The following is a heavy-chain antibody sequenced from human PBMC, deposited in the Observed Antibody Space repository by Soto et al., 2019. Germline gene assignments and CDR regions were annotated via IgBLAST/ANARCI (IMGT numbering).Heavy chain of an antibody. D-gene: IGHD6-13*01. CDR2: INYSGST. Sequence: SETLSLTCTVSGGSISSSTFFWGWIRQPPGKGLEWIASINYSGSTYYNPSLKSRVTISVDTSKNQFSLKLSSVTAADTAVYYCARDWPAGIAAAEHSPSGFDPWGQGTLVTVSS. CDR3: ARDWPAGIAAAEHSPSGFDP. CDR1: GGSISSSTFF. J-gene: IGHJ5*02. V-gene: IGHV4-39*07.